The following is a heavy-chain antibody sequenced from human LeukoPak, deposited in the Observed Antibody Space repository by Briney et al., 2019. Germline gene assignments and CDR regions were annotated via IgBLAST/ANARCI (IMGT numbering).Heavy chain of an antibody. Sequence: PGGSLRLSCAASGFTFSSYAMHWVRQAPGKGLEWVAGISYDGSNKYYADSVKGRFTISRDNAKNTLYLQMNSLIAEDTAVYSCARRSGIAVAGAFDYWGQGTLVTVSS. CDR1: GFTFSSYA. J-gene: IGHJ4*02. V-gene: IGHV3-30*04. D-gene: IGHD6-19*01. CDR3: ARRSGIAVAGAFDY. CDR2: ISYDGSNK.